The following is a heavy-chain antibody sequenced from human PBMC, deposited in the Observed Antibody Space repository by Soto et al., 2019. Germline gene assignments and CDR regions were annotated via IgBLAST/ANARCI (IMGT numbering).Heavy chain of an antibody. D-gene: IGHD2-21*02. J-gene: IGHJ4*02. CDR3: ARGLDRYKCGY. CDR2: ISYNGKT. V-gene: IGHV4-31*03. CDR1: GGSISSGIYY. Sequence: SETLSLTCTVSGGSISSGIYYWNWIRQHPGKDLEWIGYISYNGKTEYNPSPKSRVTISVDKSNTQFSLTLSSVTAADTAVYYCARGLDRYKCGYWGQGTLVTVSS.